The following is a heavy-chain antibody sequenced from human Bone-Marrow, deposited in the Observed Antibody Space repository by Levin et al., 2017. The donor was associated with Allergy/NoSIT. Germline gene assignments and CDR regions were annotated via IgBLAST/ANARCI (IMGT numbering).Heavy chain of an antibody. CDR1: IYMFTVYY. CDR2: INPNNGVT. Sequence: PWASVKVSCKASIYMFTVYYVHWVRQAPGQGLEWMGSINPNNGVTKYAQRFQGRVTMTRDTSINTAYMELANLNSDDTAVYYCARAYYYFLGSSTVRTEAEGLDYWGQGTLVTVSA. D-gene: IGHD3-10*01. J-gene: IGHJ4*02. V-gene: IGHV1-2*02. CDR3: ARAYYYFLGSSTVRTEAEGLDY.